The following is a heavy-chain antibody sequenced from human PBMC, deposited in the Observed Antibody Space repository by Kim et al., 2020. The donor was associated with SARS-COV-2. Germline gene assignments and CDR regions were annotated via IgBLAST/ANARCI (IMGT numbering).Heavy chain of an antibody. J-gene: IGHJ4*02. CDR2: IDGDGSDRTT. D-gene: IGHD1-26*01. Sequence: GGSLRLSCAASGFTFSNYWMHWVRQDPGKGLVWVSRIDGDGSDRTTTYADSVKGRFTISRDNAKNTVYLQMNSLRAEDTAVYYCARSQVGDFDYWGQGTLVTVSS. V-gene: IGHV3-74*01. CDR3: ARSQVGDFDY. CDR1: GFTFSNYW.